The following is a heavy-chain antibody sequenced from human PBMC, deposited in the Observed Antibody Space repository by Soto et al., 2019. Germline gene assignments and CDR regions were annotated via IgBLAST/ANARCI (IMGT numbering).Heavy chain of an antibody. V-gene: IGHV4-38-2*01. CDR1: SYSIRSGDY. Sequence: SETLSLTCAVSSYSIRSGDYWAWIRQSPGTGLEWFGSISRSGDTFYNPSLRSRVTLSVDGSKNQVFLELTSVTAADTALYYCARVHASGHGVDFWGQGSLVTVSS. J-gene: IGHJ4*02. CDR3: ARVHASGHGVDF. D-gene: IGHD5-12*01. CDR2: ISRSGDT.